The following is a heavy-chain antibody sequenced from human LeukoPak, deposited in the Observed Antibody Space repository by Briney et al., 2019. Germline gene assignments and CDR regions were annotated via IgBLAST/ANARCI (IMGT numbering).Heavy chain of an antibody. J-gene: IGHJ4*02. CDR3: ARSPTSSYCTSTSCYLFSFDY. Sequence: ASVKVSCKASGYTFTGYNMHWVRQVPGQGLEWMGWIDPNSGGTNYAQKFQGRVTMTRDTSISTAYMELSRLRSDDTAVYYCARSPTSSYCTSTSCYLFSFDYWGQGTLVTASS. D-gene: IGHD2-2*01. V-gene: IGHV1-2*02. CDR2: IDPNSGGT. CDR1: GYTFTGYN.